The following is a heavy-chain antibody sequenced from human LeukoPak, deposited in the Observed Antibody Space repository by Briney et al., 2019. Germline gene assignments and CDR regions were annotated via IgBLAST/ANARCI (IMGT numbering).Heavy chain of an antibody. CDR2: IIPILGIA. CDR3: ASALGTVTGY. V-gene: IGHV1-69*04. CDR1: GGTFSSYA. Sequence: SVKVSCKASGGTFSSYAISWVRQAPGQGLEWMGRIIPILGIANYAQKFQGRITITADKSTSTAYMELSSLRSEDTAVYYCASALGTVTGYWGQGTLVTVSS. D-gene: IGHD4-17*01. J-gene: IGHJ4*02.